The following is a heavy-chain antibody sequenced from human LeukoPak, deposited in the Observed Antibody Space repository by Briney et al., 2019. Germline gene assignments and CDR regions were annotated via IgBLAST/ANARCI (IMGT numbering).Heavy chain of an antibody. CDR2: IYYSGST. J-gene: IGHJ4*02. Sequence: SETLSLTCTVSGGSISSYYWSWVRQPPGKGLEWIGYIYYSGSTNYNPSLKSRVTISVATSKHQFSLKLSSVTAADTAVYYCARDGRRDGYKSDFDYGGQGTLVTVSS. CDR3: ARDGRRDGYKSDFDY. CDR1: GGSISSYY. D-gene: IGHD5-24*01. V-gene: IGHV4-59*01.